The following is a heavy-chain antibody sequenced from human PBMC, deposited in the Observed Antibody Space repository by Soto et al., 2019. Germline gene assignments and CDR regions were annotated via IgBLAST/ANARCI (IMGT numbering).Heavy chain of an antibody. V-gene: IGHV5-10-1*01. CDR2: IDPSDSYT. CDR3: AISPPTYYYDSSGYYAFDY. D-gene: IGHD3-22*01. J-gene: IGHJ4*02. Sequence: LGESLKISCKGSGYSFTSYWISWVRQMPGKGLEWMGRIDPSDSYTNYSPSFQGHVTISADKSISTAYLQWSSLKASDTAMYYCAISPPTYYYDSSGYYAFDYWGQGTLVTVSS. CDR1: GYSFTSYW.